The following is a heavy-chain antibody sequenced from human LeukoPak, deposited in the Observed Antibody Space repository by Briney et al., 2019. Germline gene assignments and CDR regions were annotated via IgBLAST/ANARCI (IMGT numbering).Heavy chain of an antibody. CDR1: GFTVSSNR. V-gene: IGHV3-53*01. CDR3: ARDFIRCSGGSCRYYFDY. CDR2: IYSGGST. D-gene: IGHD2-15*01. Sequence: GGSLRLSCAASGFTVSSNRMSWVRQAPGKGLEWVSVIYSGGSTYYADSVKGRFTISRDNSKNTLYLQMNSLRAEDTAVYYCARDFIRCSGGSCRYYFDYWGQGTLVTVSS. J-gene: IGHJ4*02.